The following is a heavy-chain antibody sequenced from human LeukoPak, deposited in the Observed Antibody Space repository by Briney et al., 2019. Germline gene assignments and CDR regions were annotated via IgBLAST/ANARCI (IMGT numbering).Heavy chain of an antibody. J-gene: IGHJ4*02. CDR3: ARTLYIAAVPGGFDY. CDR2: INPKNAGT. Sequence: ASVKVSCKASGYTFTSYGISWVRQAPGQGLEWMGWINPKNAGTNFAQRFQGRVTMTRDTSISTVYMELSRLRSDDTALYYCARTLYIAAVPGGFDYWGQGTLVTVSS. V-gene: IGHV1-2*02. CDR1: GYTFTSYG. D-gene: IGHD6-13*01.